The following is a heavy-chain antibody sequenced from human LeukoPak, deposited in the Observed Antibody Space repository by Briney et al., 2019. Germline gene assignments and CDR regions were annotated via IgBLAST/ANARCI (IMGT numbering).Heavy chain of an antibody. CDR2: IRYDGSNK. CDR3: AVLRPAAMSPIDY. V-gene: IGHV3-30*02. CDR1: GFTFSNYG. D-gene: IGHD2-2*01. Sequence: GGSLRLSCAASGFTFSNYGMHWVRQAPGKGLEWVAFIRYDGSNKYYADSVKGRFTISRDNSKNTLYLQMNSLRAEDTAVYYCAVLRPAAMSPIDYWGQGTLVTVSS. J-gene: IGHJ4*02.